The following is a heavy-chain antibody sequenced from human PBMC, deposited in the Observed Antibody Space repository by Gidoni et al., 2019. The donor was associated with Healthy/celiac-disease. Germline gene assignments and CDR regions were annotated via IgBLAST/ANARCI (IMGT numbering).Heavy chain of an antibody. V-gene: IGHV4-34*01. CDR3: RYYSSGSYQAPDY. CDR2: IKHRGST. D-gene: IGHD3-10*01. CDR1: GGSFSGYY. J-gene: IGHJ4*02. Sequence: QVQLQQWGAGLLKPSETLSITCAVYGGSFSGYYRSWIRPPPGKGLEWIGEIKHRGSTNYNPSLKSRVTISVETSKNQFSLKQSSVTAADTAVYYCRYYSSGSYQAPDYWGQGTLVTVSS.